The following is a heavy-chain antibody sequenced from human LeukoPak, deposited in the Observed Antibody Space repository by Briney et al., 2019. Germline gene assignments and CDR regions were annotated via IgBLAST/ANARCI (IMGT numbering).Heavy chain of an antibody. CDR2: IKQDGSEK. CDR1: GFTFSSYW. V-gene: IGHV3-7*01. Sequence: GGSLRLSCAASGFTFSSYWMNWVRQAPGKGLEWVANIKQDGSEKYYVDSVKGRFTISRDNAKNSLYLQMNSLRAEDTAVYYCARENGDYADAFDIWGQGTMVTVSS. J-gene: IGHJ3*02. CDR3: ARENGDYADAFDI. D-gene: IGHD4-17*01.